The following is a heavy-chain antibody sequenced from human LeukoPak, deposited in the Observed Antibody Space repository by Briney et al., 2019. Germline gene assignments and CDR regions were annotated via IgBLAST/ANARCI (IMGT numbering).Heavy chain of an antibody. V-gene: IGHV3-66*04. Sequence: GGSLRLSCVASGITVSSNYMNWVRQAPGKGLEWVSIICSGGNTYYADSVKGRFTISRDNSKNTLYLQMNGLRAEDTAVYYCARQQDTTNPGYWGQGTLVTVSS. CDR1: GITVSSNY. D-gene: IGHD5-18*01. CDR2: ICSGGNT. J-gene: IGHJ4*02. CDR3: ARQQDTTNPGY.